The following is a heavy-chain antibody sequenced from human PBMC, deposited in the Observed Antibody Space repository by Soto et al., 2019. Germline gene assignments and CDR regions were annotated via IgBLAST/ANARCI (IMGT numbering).Heavy chain of an antibody. CDR3: ARADYYDRRGYLLPCGY. J-gene: IGHJ4*02. V-gene: IGHV1-8*01. Sequence: QVQLVQSGAEVKKPGASVKVSCKASGYTFTSYDINWVRQATGQGLEWMGWMNPNSGNTGYAQNFQGRVTMTRNTSISTAYMELSSLRSEDTAVYYCARADYYDRRGYLLPCGYWGQGTLVTVSS. CDR2: MNPNSGNT. D-gene: IGHD3-22*01. CDR1: GYTFTSYD.